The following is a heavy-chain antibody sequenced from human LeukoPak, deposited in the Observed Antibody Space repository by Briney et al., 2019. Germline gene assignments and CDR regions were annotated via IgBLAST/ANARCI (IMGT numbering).Heavy chain of an antibody. CDR3: VKDEVKSRDGYNLGAFDI. CDR1: GFTFSSYA. J-gene: IGHJ3*02. D-gene: IGHD5-24*01. CDR2: ISSYGGST. V-gene: IGHV3-64D*09. Sequence: GGTLRLSCSASGFTFSSYAMHWVRQAPGKGLEYVSAISSYGGSTYYTDSVKGRFTISRDNSKNTLYLQMSSLRAEDTAVYYCVKDEVKSRDGYNLGAFDIWGQGNPVTVSS.